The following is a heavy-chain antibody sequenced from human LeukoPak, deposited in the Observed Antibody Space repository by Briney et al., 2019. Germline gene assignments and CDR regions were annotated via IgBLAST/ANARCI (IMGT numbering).Heavy chain of an antibody. CDR3: ARATVDY. CDR1: GFTFSCYS. CDR2: ISSSSSYI. J-gene: IGHJ4*02. V-gene: IGHV3-21*01. Sequence: PGGSLRLSCAASGFTFSCYSMDWVRQAPGTGLEWVASISSSSSYIYYADSVRGRFTISRDNAKNSLYLQMNSLRAEDTAVYYCARATVDYWGQGTLVTVSS.